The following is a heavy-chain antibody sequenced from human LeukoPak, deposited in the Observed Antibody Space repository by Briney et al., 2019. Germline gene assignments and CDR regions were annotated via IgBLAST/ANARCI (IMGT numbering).Heavy chain of an antibody. Sequence: SETLSLTCAVYGGSFSGYYWSWIRQPPGKGLEWIGEINHSGSTNYNPSLRSRVTISVDTSKNQFSLKLSSVTAADTAVYYCARDGYGSGSYYRYYYYMDVWGKGTTVTISS. CDR1: GGSFSGYY. V-gene: IGHV4-34*01. J-gene: IGHJ6*03. D-gene: IGHD3-10*01. CDR3: ARDGYGSGSYYRYYYYMDV. CDR2: INHSGST.